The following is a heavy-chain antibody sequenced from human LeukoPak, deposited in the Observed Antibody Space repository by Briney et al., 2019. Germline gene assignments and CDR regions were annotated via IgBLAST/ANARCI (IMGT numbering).Heavy chain of an antibody. D-gene: IGHD4-17*01. V-gene: IGHV4-34*01. CDR3: AATNYGDYEYY. CDR1: GGSFSGYY. CDR2: INHSGST. Sequence: PSETLSLTCAVYGGSFSGYYWSWIRQPPGKGLEWIGEINHSGSTNYNPSLKSRVTISVDTSKNQFSLKLSSVTAADTAVYYCAATNYGDYEYYWGQGTLVTVSS. J-gene: IGHJ4*02.